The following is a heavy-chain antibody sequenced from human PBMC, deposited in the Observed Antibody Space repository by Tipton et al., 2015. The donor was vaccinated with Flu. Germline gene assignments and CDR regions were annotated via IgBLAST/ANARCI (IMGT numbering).Heavy chain of an antibody. V-gene: IGHV3-30-3*01. J-gene: IGHJ6*02. CDR3: ARGGGYDSSGYPSYYYGMDV. CDR2: ISYDGSNK. CDR1: GFTFSSYA. Sequence: SGGGVVQPGRSLRLSCAASGFTFSSYAMHWVRQAPGKGLEWVAVISYDGSNKYYADSVKGRFTISRDNSKNTLYLQMNSPRAEDTAVYYCARGGGYDSSGYPSYYYGMDVWGQGTTVTVSS. D-gene: IGHD3-22*01.